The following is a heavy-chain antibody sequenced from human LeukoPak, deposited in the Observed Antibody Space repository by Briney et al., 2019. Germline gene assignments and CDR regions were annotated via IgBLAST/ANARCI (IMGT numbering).Heavy chain of an antibody. J-gene: IGHJ4*02. CDR2: IIPILGIA. V-gene: IGHV1-69*04. CDR3: ARGKYFHSKSLFD. Sequence: ASVKVSCKASGGTFSSYAISWVRQAPGQGLEWMGRIIPILGIANYAQKFQGRVTITADKSTSTAYMELSSLRSEDTAVYYCARGKYFHSKSLFDWGQGSLVTVSS. CDR1: GGTFSSYA. D-gene: IGHD3-9*01.